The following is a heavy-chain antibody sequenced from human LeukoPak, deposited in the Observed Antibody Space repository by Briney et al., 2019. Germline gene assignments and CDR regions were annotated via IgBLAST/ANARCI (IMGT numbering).Heavy chain of an antibody. Sequence: GGSLRLSCAASGFTFSTYTLTWVCQAPGEGLEWVSTISGTTTSTYYADSVRGRFTISRDKSKNTLYLQMNSLRAEDTAVYYCARVAGYFDWEYYFDYWGQGTLVTVSS. CDR3: ARVAGYFDWEYYFDY. CDR2: ISGTTTST. D-gene: IGHD3-9*01. CDR1: GFTFSTYT. J-gene: IGHJ4*02. V-gene: IGHV3-23*01.